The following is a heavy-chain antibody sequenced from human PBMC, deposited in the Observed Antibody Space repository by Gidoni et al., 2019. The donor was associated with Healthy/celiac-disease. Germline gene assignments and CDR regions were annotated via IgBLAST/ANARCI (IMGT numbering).Heavy chain of an antibody. D-gene: IGHD4-17*01. CDR3: ARVGYGDYSDFDY. CDR2: TRNKANSYTT. Sequence: EVQLVESGGGLVQPGGSLRLSCAASGFTFSDHYMDWVRQAPGKGLEWVGRTRNKANSYTTEYAASVKGRFTISRDDSKNSLYLQMNSLKTEDTAVYYCARVGYGDYSDFDYWGQGTLVTVSS. V-gene: IGHV3-72*01. CDR1: GFTFSDHY. J-gene: IGHJ4*02.